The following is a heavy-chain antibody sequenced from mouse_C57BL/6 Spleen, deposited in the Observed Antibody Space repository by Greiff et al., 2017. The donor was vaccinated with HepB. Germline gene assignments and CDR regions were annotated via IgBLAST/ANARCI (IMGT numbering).Heavy chain of an antibody. CDR1: GYTFTSYW. V-gene: IGHV1-64*01. J-gene: IGHJ3*01. CDR2: IHPNSGST. CDR3: ARESPSSWFAY. Sequence: QVQLQQSGAELVKPGAAVKLSCKASGYTFTSYWMHWVKQRPGQGLEWIGMIHPNSGSTNYNEKFKSKATLTVDKSSSTAYMQLSSLTSEDSAVYYCARESPSSWFAYWGQGTLVTVSA.